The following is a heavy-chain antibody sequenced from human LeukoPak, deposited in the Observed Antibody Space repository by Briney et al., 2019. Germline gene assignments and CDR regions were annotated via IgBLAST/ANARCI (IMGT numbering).Heavy chain of an antibody. J-gene: IGHJ4*02. V-gene: IGHV3-11*04. CDR2: MSSSGDTI. CDR1: GFTFSDYY. Sequence: GGSLRLSCTASGFTFSDYYMPWIRQAPGKGLEWISYMSSSGDTIYYADSVKGRFTISRDNAKNSLYLQMNSLRAEDTAVYYCARGRVLLWFGELFGYYFDYWGQGTLVTVSS. CDR3: ARGRVLLWFGELFGYYFDY. D-gene: IGHD3-10*01.